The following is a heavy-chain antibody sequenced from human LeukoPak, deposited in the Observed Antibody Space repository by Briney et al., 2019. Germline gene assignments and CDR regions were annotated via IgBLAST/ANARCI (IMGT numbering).Heavy chain of an antibody. CDR3: ARESSSTWYGSLDY. V-gene: IGHV3-23*01. D-gene: IGHD6-13*01. Sequence: PGGSLRLSCAATGFTFSSYAMSWVRQAPGKGLEWVSAMTGSGGSTYYADSVKGRFTISGDNSKNTLYLQMNSLRAEDTAVYYCARESSSTWYGSLDYWGQGTLVTASS. CDR1: GFTFSSYA. J-gene: IGHJ4*02. CDR2: MTGSGGST.